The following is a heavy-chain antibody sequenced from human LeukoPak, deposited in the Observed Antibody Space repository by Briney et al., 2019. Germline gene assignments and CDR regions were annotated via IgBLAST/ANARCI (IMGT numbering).Heavy chain of an antibody. J-gene: IGHJ5*02. Sequence: SETLSLTCTVSGGSISSSSYYWRWIRQPPGKGLEWIGSIYYSGSTYYNPSLKSRVTISVDTSKNQFSLKLSSVTAADTAVYYCASLGLNWFDPWGQGTLVTVSS. CDR3: ASLGLNWFDP. CDR1: GGSISSSSYY. D-gene: IGHD3/OR15-3a*01. V-gene: IGHV4-39*01. CDR2: IYYSGST.